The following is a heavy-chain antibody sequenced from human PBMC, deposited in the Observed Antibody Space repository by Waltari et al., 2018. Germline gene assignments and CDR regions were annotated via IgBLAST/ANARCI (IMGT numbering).Heavy chain of an antibody. CDR3: ARSLRYFDGSDAFDI. Sequence: EVQLVESGGGLVQPGGSLRLSCAASGFTFSSYWMSWVRQAPGKGLEWVANIKQDGSEKYYVDSVKGRFTISRDNAKNSLYLQMNSLRAEDTAVYYCARSLRYFDGSDAFDIWGQGTMVTVSS. D-gene: IGHD3-9*01. V-gene: IGHV3-7*01. CDR2: IKQDGSEK. CDR1: GFTFSSYW. J-gene: IGHJ3*02.